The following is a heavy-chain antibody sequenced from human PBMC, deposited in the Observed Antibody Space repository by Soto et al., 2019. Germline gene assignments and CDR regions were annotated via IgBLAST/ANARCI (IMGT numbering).Heavy chain of an antibody. CDR1: GGSIISKTR. CDR3: ATDDY. CDR2: IHHSGST. Sequence: SETLSLTCAVSGGSIISKTRWSWVRQPPGAGLEWIGEIHHSGSTNYNPSLKSRVTISVDKSKNQFSLKVTSLTAADTAVYYCATDDYWGQGILVTVSS. J-gene: IGHJ4*02. V-gene: IGHV4-4*02.